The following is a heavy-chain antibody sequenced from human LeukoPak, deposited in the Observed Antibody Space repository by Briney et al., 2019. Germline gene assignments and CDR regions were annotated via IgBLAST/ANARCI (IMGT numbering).Heavy chain of an antibody. CDR3: ASDYDSSGYYNY. Sequence: SETLSLTCAVSGGSISSSNWWSWVRQPPGKGLEWIGSIYYSGSTYYNPSLKSRVTISVDTSKNQFSLKLSSVTAADTAVYYCASDYDSSGYYNYWGQGTLVTVSS. J-gene: IGHJ4*02. CDR1: GGSISSSNW. V-gene: IGHV4-4*02. CDR2: IYYSGST. D-gene: IGHD3-22*01.